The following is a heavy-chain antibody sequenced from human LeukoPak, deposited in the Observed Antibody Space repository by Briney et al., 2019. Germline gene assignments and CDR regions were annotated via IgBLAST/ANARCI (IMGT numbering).Heavy chain of an antibody. J-gene: IGHJ4*02. V-gene: IGHV4-34*01. Sequence: SETLSLTCSVYGGSLNGYYWSWIRQPPGKGLEWIGEISHSGTTNYNPSLKSRVTISVDTSKNQFSLKLSSVTAADTAVYYCARHQYYYDSSGYCLDYWGQGTLVTVSS. CDR2: ISHSGTT. D-gene: IGHD3-22*01. CDR1: GGSLNGYY. CDR3: ARHQYYYDSSGYCLDY.